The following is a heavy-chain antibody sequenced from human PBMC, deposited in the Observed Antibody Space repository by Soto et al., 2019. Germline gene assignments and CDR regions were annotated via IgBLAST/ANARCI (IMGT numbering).Heavy chain of an antibody. CDR3: HAAADPQSSYYYYYGMDV. CDR2: INHSGST. CDR1: GGSFGGYY. D-gene: IGHD6-13*01. Sequence: SETLSLTCAVYGGSFGGYYWSWIRLPPGKGLEWIGEINHSGSTNYNPSLKSRGTISVDTSKNQFSLKLSSVTAADTAVYYCHAAADPQSSYYYYYGMDVWGQGTTVT. J-gene: IGHJ6*02. V-gene: IGHV4-34*09.